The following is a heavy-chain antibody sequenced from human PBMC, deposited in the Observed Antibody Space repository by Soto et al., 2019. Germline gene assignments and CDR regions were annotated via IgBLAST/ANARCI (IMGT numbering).Heavy chain of an antibody. CDR3: ARQVKALWFGELKSYYYYYGMDV. D-gene: IGHD3-10*01. J-gene: IGHJ6*02. V-gene: IGHV4-39*01. Sequence: PWGSLRLSCAASGFTVGSNYISWVRQAPGKGLEWIGSIYYSGSTYYNPSLKSRVTISVDTSKNQFSLKLSSVTAADTAVYYCARQVKALWFGELKSYYYYYGMDVWGQGTTVTVSS. CDR2: IYYSGST. CDR1: GFTVGSNY.